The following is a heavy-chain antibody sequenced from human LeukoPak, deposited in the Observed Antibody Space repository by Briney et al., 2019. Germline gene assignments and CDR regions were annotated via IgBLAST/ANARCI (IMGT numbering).Heavy chain of an antibody. J-gene: IGHJ3*02. Sequence: GASVKVSCKASGYTFTSYGISWVRQAPGQGLEWMGWISAYNGNTNYAQKLQGRVTMTTDTSTSTAYMELRSLRSDDTAVYYCARDIVARGRRARDAFDIWGQGTMVTVSS. CDR2: ISAYNGNT. D-gene: IGHD6-6*01. V-gene: IGHV1-18*01. CDR3: ARDIVARGRRARDAFDI. CDR1: GYTFTSYG.